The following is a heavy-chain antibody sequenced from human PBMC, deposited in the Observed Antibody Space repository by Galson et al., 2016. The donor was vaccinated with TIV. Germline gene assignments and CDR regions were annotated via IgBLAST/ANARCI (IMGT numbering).Heavy chain of an antibody. D-gene: IGHD1-1*01. CDR3: AREFLDYFFDY. CDR2: MWYDGSHK. Sequence: SLRLSCAASGFTFRSYGMHWVRQAPGKGLEWVAGMWYDGSHKKNADSVKGRFTISRDNAKNTLFLQMNSLRDEDTAVYYCAREFLDYFFDYWGQGTLVTVSA. J-gene: IGHJ4*02. V-gene: IGHV3-33*01. CDR1: GFTFRSYG.